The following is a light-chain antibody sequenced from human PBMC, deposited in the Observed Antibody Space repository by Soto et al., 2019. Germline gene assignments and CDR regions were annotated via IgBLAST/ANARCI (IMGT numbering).Light chain of an antibody. Sequence: QAVVTQEPSLTVSPGGTVTLTCSSSTGAVTSGSHPNWFHQKPGQAPRPLIYSTNKKYSWTPARFSGSLLGDKGALTLSGVQPEDEAEYYCLLHYGSACVFGGGTKLTVL. CDR3: LLHYGSACV. J-gene: IGLJ3*02. V-gene: IGLV7-43*01. CDR2: STN. CDR1: TGAVTSGSH.